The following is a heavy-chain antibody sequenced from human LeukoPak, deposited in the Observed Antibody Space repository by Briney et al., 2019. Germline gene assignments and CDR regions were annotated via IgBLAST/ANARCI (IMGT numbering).Heavy chain of an antibody. CDR3: ARSKSMVRGVEVYYGMDV. V-gene: IGHV1-8*01. D-gene: IGHD3-10*01. Sequence: ASVKVSCKASGYTFTSYDINWVRQATGQGLEWMGWMSPNSGNTGYVQKFQGRVTMTMNTSISTVYMELSSLRSEDTAVYYCARSKSMVRGVEVYYGMDVWGQGTTVTVSS. CDR2: MSPNSGNT. J-gene: IGHJ6*02. CDR1: GYTFTSYD.